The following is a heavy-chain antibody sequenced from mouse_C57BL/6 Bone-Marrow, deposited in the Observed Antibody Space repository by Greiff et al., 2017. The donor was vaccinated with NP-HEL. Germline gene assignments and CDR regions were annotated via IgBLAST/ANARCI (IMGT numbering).Heavy chain of an antibody. Sequence: DVMLVESGGGLVKPGGSLKLSCAASGFTFSSYTMSWVRQTPEKRLEWVATISGGGGNTYYPDSVKGRFTISRDNAKNTLYLQMSSLRSEDTALYYCARLAGFPTVVALDYAMDYWGQGTSVTVSS. V-gene: IGHV5-9*01. CDR1: GFTFSSYT. D-gene: IGHD1-1*01. CDR2: ISGGGGNT. CDR3: ARLAGFPTVVALDYAMDY. J-gene: IGHJ4*01.